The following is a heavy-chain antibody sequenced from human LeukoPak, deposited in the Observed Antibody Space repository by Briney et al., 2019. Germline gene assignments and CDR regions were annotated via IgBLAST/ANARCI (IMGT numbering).Heavy chain of an antibody. CDR2: IYHSGGA. Sequence: SSETLSLTCAVSGDSISRSGSSWCWIRQPPRMGLEWIGYIYHSGGAYYNPSLRSRVTISLDTSKNQFSLRLSSVAAADTAVYYCAKDFIAQSPIPAYWGQGILVSVSS. CDR1: GDSISRSGSS. J-gene: IGHJ4*02. D-gene: IGHD6-13*01. CDR3: AKDFIAQSPIPAY. V-gene: IGHV4-30-2*01.